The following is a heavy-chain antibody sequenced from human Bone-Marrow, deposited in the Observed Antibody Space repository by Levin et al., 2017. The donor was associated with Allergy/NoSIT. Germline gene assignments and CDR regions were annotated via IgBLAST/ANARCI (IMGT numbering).Heavy chain of an antibody. CDR3: LSALRPDEDYYYGMDA. V-gene: IGHV1-69*13. CDR2: IIPMFGRT. D-gene: IGHD6-6*01. CDR1: GGSFSRDA. Sequence: SVKVSCKASGGSFSRDAINWVRQAPGQGLEWLGGIIPMFGRTKYAQKFQGRVTITADESTTTAYMEIYRVRHEDTAVYYCLSALRPDEDYYYGMDAWGQGTTVTVS. J-gene: IGHJ6*02.